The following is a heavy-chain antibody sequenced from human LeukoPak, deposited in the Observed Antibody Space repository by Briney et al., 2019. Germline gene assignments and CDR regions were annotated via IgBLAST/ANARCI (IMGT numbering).Heavy chain of an antibody. CDR1: GGSISSSNW. Sequence: SGTPSLTCAVSGGSISSSNWWSWVRQPPGKGLEWIGEIYHSGSTNYNPSLKSRVTISVDKSKNQFSLKLSSVTAADTAVYYCAAGYTTFLYYFDYWGQGTLVTVSS. J-gene: IGHJ4*02. V-gene: IGHV4-4*02. D-gene: IGHD2/OR15-2a*01. CDR2: IYHSGST. CDR3: AAGYTTFLYYFDY.